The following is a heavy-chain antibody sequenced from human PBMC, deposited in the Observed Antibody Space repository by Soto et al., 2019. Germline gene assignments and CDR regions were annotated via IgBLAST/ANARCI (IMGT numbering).Heavy chain of an antibody. D-gene: IGHD6-25*01. Sequence: ASVKVSCKASGGLFTTYDISWVRQATGQGLEWMGWMNPYSGNTGYAQKFQGRVTVTRNTSISTVYMELSGLRPDDTAVYYCARRKERSGPHYFDYWGQGSQVTVSS. V-gene: IGHV1-8*01. CDR2: MNPYSGNT. CDR3: ARRKERSGPHYFDY. J-gene: IGHJ4*02. CDR1: GGLFTTYD.